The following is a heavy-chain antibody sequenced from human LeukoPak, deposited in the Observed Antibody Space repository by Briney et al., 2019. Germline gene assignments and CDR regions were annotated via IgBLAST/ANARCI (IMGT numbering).Heavy chain of an antibody. V-gene: IGHV5-51*01. CDR1: GYFFTNHW. J-gene: IGHJ4*02. D-gene: IGHD2-15*01. CDR2: IHPSDSDT. CDR3: VRRISSCSGGPCRSYYFDH. Sequence: GESLKISCQGSGYFFTNHWIGWVRQLTGKGLEWMGIIHPSDSDTIYSPSFQGQVTMSVDKSINTAYLQWSSLTASDTAVYYCVRRISSCSGGPCRSYYFDHWGKGTLVTVSS.